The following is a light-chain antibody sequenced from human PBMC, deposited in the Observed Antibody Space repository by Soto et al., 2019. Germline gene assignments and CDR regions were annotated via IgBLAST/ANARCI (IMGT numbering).Light chain of an antibody. CDR3: QQYDDYPWT. CDR1: QRISRW. J-gene: IGKJ1*01. Sequence: DIQMTQSPSTLSAAVGDRDTITCRASQRISRWLAWYQQKPGKAPHLLIYESSNLERGVPSRFSGSGSGTEFTLTISSLQADDFATYYCQQYDDYPWTFGQGTKVEIK. V-gene: IGKV1-5*03. CDR2: ESS.